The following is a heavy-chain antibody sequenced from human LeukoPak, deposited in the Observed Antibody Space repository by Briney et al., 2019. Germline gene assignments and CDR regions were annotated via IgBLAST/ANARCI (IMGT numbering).Heavy chain of an antibody. V-gene: IGHV1-18*01. CDR3: ARGPGIQLWRFDYHYMHV. Sequence: ASVKVSCKASGYTFTSYGISWVRQAPGQGLEWMGWISAYNGNTNYAQKLQGRVTMTTDTSTSTAYMELRSLRSDDTAVYYCARGPGIQLWRFDYHYMHVWGKGTTVTVSS. CDR1: GYTFTSYG. CDR2: ISAYNGNT. D-gene: IGHD5-18*01. J-gene: IGHJ6*03.